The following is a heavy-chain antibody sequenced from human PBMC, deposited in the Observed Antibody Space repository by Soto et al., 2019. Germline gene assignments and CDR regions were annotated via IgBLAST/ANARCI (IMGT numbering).Heavy chain of an antibody. CDR3: AALTRY. D-gene: IGHD6-6*01. Sequence: QVQLQESGPGLVKPSETLSLTCNVSGGSISSYYWSWVRQSPGKGLEWIGYFYYSGTTNYNPSLKSRVTISIDMSKHQISLKLTSVTAADTAVYYCAALTRYWGQGTLVTVSS. CDR2: FYYSGTT. V-gene: IGHV4-59*01. CDR1: GGSISSYY. J-gene: IGHJ4*02.